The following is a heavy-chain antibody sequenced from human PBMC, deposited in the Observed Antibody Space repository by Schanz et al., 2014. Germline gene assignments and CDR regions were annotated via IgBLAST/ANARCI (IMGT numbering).Heavy chain of an antibody. Sequence: EGQLLESGGGLIQPGGSLRLSCAASGFTFSTYAMSWVRQAPGKGLEWVSAISGSGGSTYYADSVKGRFTISRDNSKNTLYLQMSSLRAEDTAVYYCAKDPSHGDYDYYFDYWGQGTLVTVSS. CDR3: AKDPSHGDYDYYFDY. V-gene: IGHV3-23*01. D-gene: IGHD3-22*01. J-gene: IGHJ4*02. CDR1: GFTFSTYA. CDR2: ISGSGGST.